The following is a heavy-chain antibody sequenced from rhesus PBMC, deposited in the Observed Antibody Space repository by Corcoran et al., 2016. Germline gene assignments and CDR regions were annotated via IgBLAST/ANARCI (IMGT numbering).Heavy chain of an antibody. Sequence: QVQLQESGPGVVKPSETLSLTCAVSGGSIRGYYLWSGIRQPPWKGLEWIGCIYGGSSSTSDNPALGKRDTIRNDASKTLFPLMLSPGTAAATAVYCCGSRHGGSRSGVDYWGQGILVTVSS. CDR3: GSRHGGSRSGVDY. D-gene: IGHD5-42*01. V-gene: IGHV4-143*01. CDR1: GGSIRGYYL. CDR2: IYGGSSST. J-gene: IGHJ4*01.